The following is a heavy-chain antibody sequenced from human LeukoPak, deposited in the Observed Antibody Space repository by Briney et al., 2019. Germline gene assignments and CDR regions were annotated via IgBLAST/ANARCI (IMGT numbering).Heavy chain of an antibody. V-gene: IGHV1-18*04. CDR2: ISAYNGNT. CDR3: ARDGRQKVRGVTDY. Sequence: ASVKVSCKASGYTFTSYGISWVRQAPGQGLEWMGWISAYNGNTNYAQKLQGRVTMTTDTSTSTAYMELRSLRSGDTAVYYCARDGRQKVRGVTDYWGQGTLVTVSS. D-gene: IGHD3-10*01. J-gene: IGHJ4*02. CDR1: GYTFTSYG.